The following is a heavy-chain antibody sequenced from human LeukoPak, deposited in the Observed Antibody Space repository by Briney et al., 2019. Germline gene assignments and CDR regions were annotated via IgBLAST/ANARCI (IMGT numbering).Heavy chain of an antibody. J-gene: IGHJ4*02. V-gene: IGHV1-69*13. CDR1: GYTFTSYD. D-gene: IGHD6-13*01. Sequence: GASVKVSCKASGYTFTSYDINWVRQAPGQGLEWMGGIIPIFGTANYAQKFQGRVTITADESTSTAYMELSSLRSEDTAVYYCARDRLSAAAGIDYWGQGTLVTVSS. CDR2: IIPIFGTA. CDR3: ARDRLSAAAGIDY.